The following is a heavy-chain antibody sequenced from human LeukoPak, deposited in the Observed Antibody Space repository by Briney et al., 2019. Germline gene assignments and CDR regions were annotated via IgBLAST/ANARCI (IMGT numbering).Heavy chain of an antibody. Sequence: ASVKVSCKASGYTFTSYGISWVRQAPGQGLEWMGWISGYTGNTNYAQKLQGRVTMTTDTSTSTAYMELRSLRSDDTAVYYCARSSGSGTYGYGNFDYWGQGTLVTVSS. CDR2: ISGYTGNT. V-gene: IGHV1-18*01. CDR1: GYTFTSYG. CDR3: ARSSGSGTYGYGNFDY. J-gene: IGHJ4*02. D-gene: IGHD3-10*01.